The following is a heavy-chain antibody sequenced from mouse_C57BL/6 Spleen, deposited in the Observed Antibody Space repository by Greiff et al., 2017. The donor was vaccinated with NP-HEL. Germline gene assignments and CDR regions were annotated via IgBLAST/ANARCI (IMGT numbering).Heavy chain of an antibody. CDR2: IYPGDGDT. Sequence: LVESGAELVKPGASVKISCKASGYAFSSYWMNWVKQRPGKGLEWIGQIYPGDGDTNYNGKFKGKATLTADKSSSTAYMQLSSLTSEYSAVYFCAREADGAFDYWGQGTTLTVSS. CDR3: AREADGAFDY. D-gene: IGHD1-1*01. V-gene: IGHV1-80*01. J-gene: IGHJ2*01. CDR1: GYAFSSYW.